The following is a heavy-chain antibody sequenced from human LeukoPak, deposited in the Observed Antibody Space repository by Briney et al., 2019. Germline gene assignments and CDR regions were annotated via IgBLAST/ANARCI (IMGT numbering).Heavy chain of an antibody. CDR2: ISYGDGGT. CDR3: ARDEGDIVVVVAAH. V-gene: IGHV3-23*01. CDR1: GFTFSNYA. J-gene: IGHJ4*02. D-gene: IGHD2-15*01. Sequence: GGSLRLSCETSGFTFSNYAMSWVRQAPGRGLEWVSGISYGDGGTYYADSVKGRFTISRDNAKNSLYLQMNSLRAEDTAVYYCARDEGDIVVVVAAHWGQGTLVTASS.